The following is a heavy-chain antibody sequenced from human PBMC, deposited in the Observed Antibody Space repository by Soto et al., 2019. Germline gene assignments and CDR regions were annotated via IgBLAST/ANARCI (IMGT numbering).Heavy chain of an antibody. V-gene: IGHV4-31*03. J-gene: IGHJ2*01. Sequence: QVPLQESGPGLVKPSQTLSLTCTVSGGSISSGGYYWSWIRQHPGKGLEWIGYIYYSGSTYYNPSLKSRVTISVDTSKNQFSLKLSSATAADTAVYYCARDGFYGARYFDLWGRGTLVTVSS. CDR2: IYYSGST. CDR3: ARDGFYGARYFDL. D-gene: IGHD4-17*01. CDR1: GGSISSGGYY.